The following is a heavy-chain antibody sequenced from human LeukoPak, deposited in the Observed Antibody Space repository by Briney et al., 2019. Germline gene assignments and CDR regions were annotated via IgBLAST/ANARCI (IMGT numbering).Heavy chain of an antibody. CDR3: ARHVSVTMVRGVIIDY. CDR1: GGSISSSSYY. J-gene: IGHJ4*02. CDR2: IYYSGST. V-gene: IGHV4-39*01. D-gene: IGHD3-10*01. Sequence: PSETLSLTCTVSGGSISSSSYYWGWIRQPPGKGLEWLVSIYYSGSTYYNSSLKSQVTMSVYTSKTHCSFKLRSVTAADTAVYYCARHVSVTMVRGVIIDYWGQGTLVTVSS.